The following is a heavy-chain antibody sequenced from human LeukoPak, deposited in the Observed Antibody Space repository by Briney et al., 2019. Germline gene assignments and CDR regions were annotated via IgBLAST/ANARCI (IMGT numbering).Heavy chain of an antibody. V-gene: IGHV3-13*01. D-gene: IGHD3-16*02. CDR1: GFTLSSYD. CDR2: IGTAVDT. Sequence: HGGSLRLSCAASGFTLSSYDMDCVRPATGKGLEWVSSIGTAVDTYYPGSVKGRFTISRENAKHSLYLQMNSLSAGDTAVYYCARGGVWGTYRHPYHYWGQGTLVTVSS. CDR3: ARGGVWGTYRHPYHY. J-gene: IGHJ4*02.